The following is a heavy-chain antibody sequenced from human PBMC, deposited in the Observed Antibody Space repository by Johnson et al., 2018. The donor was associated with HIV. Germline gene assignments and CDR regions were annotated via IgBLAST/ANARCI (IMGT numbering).Heavy chain of an antibody. Sequence: PGGSLRLSCAVSGFTFDDYGMSWVRQAPGKGLEWVSVINWNCGSTGYADSVKGRFTISRDNSKNTLYLQMNSLRAEDTAVYYCARGLRRTTVGNDAFDILGQGTMVTVSS. CDR2: INWNCGST. J-gene: IGHJ3*02. D-gene: IGHD4-23*01. CDR1: GFTFDDYG. V-gene: IGHV3-20*04. CDR3: ARGLRRTTVGNDAFDI.